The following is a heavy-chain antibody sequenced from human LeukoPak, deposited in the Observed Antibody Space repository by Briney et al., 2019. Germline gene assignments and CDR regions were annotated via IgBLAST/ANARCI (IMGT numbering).Heavy chain of an antibody. J-gene: IGHJ4*02. D-gene: IGHD4-17*01. Sequence: PSETLSLTCTVSGGSISSGGYYWSCIRQHPGKGLEWIGYIYYSGSTYYTPSLKSRVTISVDTSKNQFSLKLSSVTAADTAVYYCASLETTVTTFHFDYWGQGTLVTVSS. V-gene: IGHV4-31*03. CDR3: ASLETTVTTFHFDY. CDR1: GGSISSGGYY. CDR2: IYYSGST.